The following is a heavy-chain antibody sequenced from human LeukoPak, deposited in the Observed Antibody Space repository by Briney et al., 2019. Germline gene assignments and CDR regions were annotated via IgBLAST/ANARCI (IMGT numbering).Heavy chain of an antibody. Sequence: GESLKISCKGSGYSFTSYWIGWVRQMPGKGLEWMGIIYPGDSDTRYSPSFQGQVTISADKSISTAYLQWSSLKASDTAMYYCARHYCSGGSCWWYFDYWGQGTLVTVSS. V-gene: IGHV5-51*01. D-gene: IGHD2-15*01. CDR2: IYPGDSDT. J-gene: IGHJ4*02. CDR3: ARHYCSGGSCWWYFDY. CDR1: GYSFTSYW.